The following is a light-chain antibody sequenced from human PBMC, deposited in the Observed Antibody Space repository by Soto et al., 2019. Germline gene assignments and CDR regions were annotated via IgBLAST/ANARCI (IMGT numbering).Light chain of an antibody. CDR3: KSYAGSNTYV. CDR1: NSDIGVYDF. J-gene: IGLJ1*01. Sequence: QSVLTQPPSASGSPGQSVTISCTGANSDIGVYDFVSWYQHHPGKAPRLIIYEVVQRPSGVPDRFSGSKSGNTASLTVSGLQAAEEADYFCKSYAGSNTYVFASGTKLTVL. V-gene: IGLV2-8*01. CDR2: EVV.